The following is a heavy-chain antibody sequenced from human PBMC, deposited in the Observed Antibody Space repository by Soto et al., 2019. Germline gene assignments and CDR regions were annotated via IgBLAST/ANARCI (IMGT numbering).Heavy chain of an antibody. J-gene: IGHJ6*03. V-gene: IGHV3-48*01. Sequence: EVQLVESGGDLVQQGGSLTLSCAASGFTFSTYSMTWVRQAPGKGLEWVAYIDSSVTTIYNADSVKGRFTIYRDNAKKPLSLQINGLRAEDSVVYYRARDAPYTNSWFPSYCMDVWGKGTTVTVSS. CDR3: ARDAPYTNSWFPSYCMDV. D-gene: IGHD6-13*01. CDR2: IDSSVTTI. CDR1: GFTFSTYS.